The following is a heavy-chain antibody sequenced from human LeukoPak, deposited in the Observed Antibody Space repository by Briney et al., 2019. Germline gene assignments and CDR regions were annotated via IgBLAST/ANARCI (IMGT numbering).Heavy chain of an antibody. Sequence: ASVKVSCKVSGYTLTELSMHWVRQAPGKGLEWMGGFDPEDGETIYAQKFQGRVTMTEDTSTDTAYMELSSLRSEDTAVYYCATSIAAAGPDAFDIWGQGTMVTVSS. CDR2: FDPEDGET. J-gene: IGHJ3*02. V-gene: IGHV1-24*01. CDR3: ATSIAAAGPDAFDI. CDR1: GYTLTELS. D-gene: IGHD6-13*01.